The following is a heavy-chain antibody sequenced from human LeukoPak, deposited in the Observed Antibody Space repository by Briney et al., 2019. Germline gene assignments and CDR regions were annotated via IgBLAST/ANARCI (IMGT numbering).Heavy chain of an antibody. CDR1: GYTFTSYG. CDR2: ISDYNGNT. J-gene: IGHJ6*02. V-gene: IGHV1-18*01. D-gene: IGHD6-19*01. Sequence: ASVKVSCKASGYTFTSYGISWVRQAPGQGLEWMGWISDYNGNTNYAQTLQGRVTMTTDTSTSTAYMELRSLRSDDTAVYYCARDPYSSGWYGPDYYYYGMDVWGQGTTVTVSS. CDR3: ARDPYSSGWYGPDYYYYGMDV.